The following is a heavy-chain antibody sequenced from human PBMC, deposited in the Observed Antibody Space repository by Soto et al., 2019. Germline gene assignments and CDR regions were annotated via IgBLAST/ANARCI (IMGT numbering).Heavy chain of an antibody. D-gene: IGHD3-9*01. CDR2: IIPILGIA. V-gene: IGHV1-69*04. CDR3: ARDYYDILTGYWFDP. CDR1: GGTFSSYT. Sequence: ASVKVSCKASGGTFSSYTISWVRQAPGQGLEWMGRIIPILGIANYAQKFQGRVTITADKSTSTAYMELSSLRSENTAVYYCARDYYDILTGYWFDPWGQGTLVTVSS. J-gene: IGHJ5*02.